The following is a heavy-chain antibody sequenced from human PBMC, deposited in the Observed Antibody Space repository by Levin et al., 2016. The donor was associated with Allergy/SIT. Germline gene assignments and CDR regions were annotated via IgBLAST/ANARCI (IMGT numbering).Heavy chain of an antibody. CDR3: ACDTTTVDAFDI. J-gene: IGHJ3*02. CDR2: IYYSGST. Sequence: WIRQPPGKGLEWIGSIYYSGSTYYNPSLKSRVTISVDTSKNQFSLKLSSVTAADTAVYYCACDTTTVDAFDIWGQGTMVTVSS. D-gene: IGHD1-26*01. V-gene: IGHV4-39*01.